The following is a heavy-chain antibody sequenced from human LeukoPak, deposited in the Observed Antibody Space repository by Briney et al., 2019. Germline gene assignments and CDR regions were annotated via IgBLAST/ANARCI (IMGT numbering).Heavy chain of an antibody. J-gene: IGHJ4*02. CDR3: ARGGLYCSSTSCHFTPFDY. CDR1: GYTFTGYY. D-gene: IGHD2-2*01. Sequence: GASVKVSCKASGYTFTGYYMHWVRQAPGQGLEWMGWINPNSGGTNYAQKFQGRVTMTRDTSISTAYMELSRLRSDDTAVYYCARGGLYCSSTSCHFTPFDYWGQGILVTVSS. V-gene: IGHV1-2*02. CDR2: INPNSGGT.